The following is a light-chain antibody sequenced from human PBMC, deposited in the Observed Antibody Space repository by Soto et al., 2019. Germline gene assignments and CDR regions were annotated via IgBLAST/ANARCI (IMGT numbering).Light chain of an antibody. Sequence: ESVLTQSPGTLSLSPGDRATLSCRASQSFSTSYLAWYQHKPGQAPRLLIHNTFTRATGIPDRFSGSGSGTDFTLTISRLEPEDFAVYYCQQYGGSPFTFGPGTKVDIK. CDR1: QSFSTSY. J-gene: IGKJ3*01. V-gene: IGKV3-20*01. CDR3: QQYGGSPFT. CDR2: NTF.